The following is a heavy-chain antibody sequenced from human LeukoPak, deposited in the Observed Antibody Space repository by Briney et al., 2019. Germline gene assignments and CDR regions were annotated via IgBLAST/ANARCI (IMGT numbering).Heavy chain of an antibody. Sequence: SETLSLTCTVSGGSISSYYWSWLRQPPGKGLEWIGYIYYSGSTNYNPSLKSRVTISVDTSKNQFSLKLSSVTAADTAVYYCARQAMYSSGWQWGGYYYYGMDVWGQGTTVTVSS. CDR1: GGSISSYY. D-gene: IGHD6-19*01. V-gene: IGHV4-59*08. CDR2: IYYSGST. J-gene: IGHJ6*02. CDR3: ARQAMYSSGWQWGGYYYYGMDV.